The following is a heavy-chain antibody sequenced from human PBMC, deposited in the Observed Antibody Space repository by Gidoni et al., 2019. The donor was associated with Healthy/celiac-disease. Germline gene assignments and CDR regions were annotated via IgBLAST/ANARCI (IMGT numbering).Heavy chain of an antibody. J-gene: IGHJ4*02. Sequence: EVQLVESGGGLVKPGRSLRLSCTASGFTFGDYAMSWFRQAPGKGLEWVGFIRSKAYGGTTEYAASVKGRFTISRDDSKSIAYLQMNSLKTEDTAVYYCTRARGYYYDSSGFPRGRYFDYWGQGTLVTVSS. CDR3: TRARGYYYDSSGFPRGRYFDY. CDR1: GFTFGDYA. V-gene: IGHV3-49*05. CDR2: IRSKAYGGTT. D-gene: IGHD3-22*01.